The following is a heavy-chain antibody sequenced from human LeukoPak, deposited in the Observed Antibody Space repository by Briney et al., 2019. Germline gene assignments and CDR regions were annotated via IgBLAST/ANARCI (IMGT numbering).Heavy chain of an antibody. CDR3: ARDIVVVVAATPEHGFDP. D-gene: IGHD2-15*01. Sequence: GASVKVSCKASGYTFTGYYMHWVRQAPGQGREWMGWSNPNSGGTNYAQKFQGRVTMTRYTSISTAYMELSRLRSDDTAVYYCARDIVVVVAATPEHGFDPWGQGTLVTVSS. CDR1: GYTFTGYY. V-gene: IGHV1-2*02. J-gene: IGHJ5*02. CDR2: SNPNSGGT.